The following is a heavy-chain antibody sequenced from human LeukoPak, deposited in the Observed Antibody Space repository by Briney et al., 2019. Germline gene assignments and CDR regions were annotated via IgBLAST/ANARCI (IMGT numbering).Heavy chain of an antibody. CDR3: AKAVDSSGWYGFDY. V-gene: IGHV3-9*03. D-gene: IGHD6-19*01. CDR2: ISWNSGSI. Sequence: PGGSLRLSCAASRFTFDDYAMHWVRQAPGKGLEWVSGISWNSGSIGYADSVKGRFTISRDNAKNSLYLQMNSLRAEDMALYYCAKAVDSSGWYGFDYWGQGTLVTVSS. J-gene: IGHJ4*02. CDR1: RFTFDDYA.